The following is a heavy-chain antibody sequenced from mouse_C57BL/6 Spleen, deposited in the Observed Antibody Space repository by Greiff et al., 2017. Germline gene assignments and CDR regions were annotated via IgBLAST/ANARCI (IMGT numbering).Heavy chain of an antibody. CDR3: ARVLAYFDY. CDR1: GYSITSGYY. Sequence: EVKLMESGPGLVKPSQSLSLTCSVTGYSITSGYYWNWIRQFPGNKLEWMGYISYDGSNNYNPSLKNRISITRDTSKNQFFLKLNSVTTEDTATYYCARVLAYFDYWGQGTTLTVSS. V-gene: IGHV3-6*01. CDR2: ISYDGSN. J-gene: IGHJ2*01.